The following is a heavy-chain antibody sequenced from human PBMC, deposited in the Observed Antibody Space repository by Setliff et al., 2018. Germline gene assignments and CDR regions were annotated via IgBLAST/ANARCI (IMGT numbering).Heavy chain of an antibody. D-gene: IGHD6-13*01. CDR3: ARQPYSTTYYYYYYYMDV. V-gene: IGHV4-39*01. CDR2: IYYSGSS. Sequence: PSETLSLTCTVSGGSISSPSYFWGWVRQPPGKEMEWIATIYYSGSSYYNPSLKSRVTMSIDTSKNQFSLNLNSVTAADTAVYYCARQPYSTTYYYYYYYMDVWGKGTTVTVSS. CDR1: GGSISSPSYF. J-gene: IGHJ6*03.